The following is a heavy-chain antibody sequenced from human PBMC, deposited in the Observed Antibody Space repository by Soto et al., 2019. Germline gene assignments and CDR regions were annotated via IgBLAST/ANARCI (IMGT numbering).Heavy chain of an antibody. CDR3: ARDSYCSSTSCKYYYYYMDV. J-gene: IGHJ6*03. CDR1: GFTFSSYW. CDR2: INSDGSST. Sequence: GGSLRLSCAASGFTFSSYWMHWVCQAPGKGLVWVSRINSDGSSTSYADSVKGRFTISRDNAKNTLYLQMNSLRAEDTAVYYCARDSYCSSTSCKYYYYYMDVWGKGTTVTVSS. V-gene: IGHV3-74*01. D-gene: IGHD2-2*01.